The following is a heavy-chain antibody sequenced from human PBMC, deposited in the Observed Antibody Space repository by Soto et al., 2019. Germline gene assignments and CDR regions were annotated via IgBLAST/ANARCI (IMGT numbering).Heavy chain of an antibody. D-gene: IGHD6-19*01. CDR1: GFTFRNHW. Sequence: EVQLVGSGGGLVQPGGSLRLSCAASGFTFRNHWMSWVRQAPGKGLEWVATIKEEGSEKKYVDYVKGRFTISRDNAKDSLYLEMDGLRAEDTALYFCARGMLGSSGRFDLWGQGTLVTVSS. V-gene: IGHV3-7*05. CDR3: ARGMLGSSGRFDL. J-gene: IGHJ4*02. CDR2: IKEEGSEK.